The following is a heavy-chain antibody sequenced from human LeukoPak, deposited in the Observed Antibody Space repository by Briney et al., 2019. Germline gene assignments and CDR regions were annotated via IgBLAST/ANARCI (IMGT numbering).Heavy chain of an antibody. J-gene: IGHJ4*02. V-gene: IGHV3-21*01. CDR3: ARDGRYFDWLQLFDY. D-gene: IGHD3-9*01. CDR2: IRSSSSSI. Sequence: GGSLRLSCAASGFTFSSYSMIWVRQAPGKGLEWVSTIRSSSSSINYADSVKGRFTISRDNAKNSLYLQMNSLRAEDTAVYYCARDGRYFDWLQLFDYWGQGTLVTVSS. CDR1: GFTFSSYS.